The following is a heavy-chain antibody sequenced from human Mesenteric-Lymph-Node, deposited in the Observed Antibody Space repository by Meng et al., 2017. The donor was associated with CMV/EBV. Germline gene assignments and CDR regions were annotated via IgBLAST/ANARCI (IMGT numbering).Heavy chain of an antibody. J-gene: IGHJ3*02. D-gene: IGHD6-13*01. V-gene: IGHV3-9*01. Sequence: SLKISCAVSGFTFDDYAMHWVRQAPGKGLEWVSGLTWNSGAIGYADSVKGRFSISRDNANKSLYLRMDNLGPEDTALYYCVRDIVRLEQQLDYDGFDIWGQGTMVTVSS. CDR3: VRDIVRLEQQLDYDGFDI. CDR1: GFTFDDYA. CDR2: LTWNSGAI.